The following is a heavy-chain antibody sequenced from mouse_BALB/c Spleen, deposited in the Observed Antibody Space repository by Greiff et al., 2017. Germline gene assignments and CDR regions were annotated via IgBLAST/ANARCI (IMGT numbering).Heavy chain of an antibody. D-gene: IGHD1-1*01. V-gene: IGHV1-66*01. Sequence: QVQLQQSGPELVKPGASVKISCKASGYSFTSYYIHWVKQRPGQGLEWIGWIFPGSGNTKYNEKFKGKATLTADTSSSTAYMQLSSLTSEDSAVYFCAVYYYGSSPTAMDYWGQGTSVTVSS. CDR3: AVYYYGSSPTAMDY. CDR1: GYSFTSYY. CDR2: IFPGSGNT. J-gene: IGHJ4*01.